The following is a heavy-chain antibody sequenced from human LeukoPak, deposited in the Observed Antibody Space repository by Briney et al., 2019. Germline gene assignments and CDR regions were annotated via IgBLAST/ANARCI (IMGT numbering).Heavy chain of an antibody. D-gene: IGHD2/OR15-2a*01. J-gene: IGHJ4*02. CDR3: AREANGLLSKDFDY. CDR1: GFTFTDYY. CDR2: IGPHSSAT. V-gene: IGHV1-2*02. Sequence: ASVKVSCKSSGFTFTDYYIHWVRQAPGQGLEWMGYIGPHSSATSSPQEFQGRVTMTRDTSMSTAYMEVTRLTSDDTAVYYCAREANGLLSKDFDYWGQGTLVTVSS.